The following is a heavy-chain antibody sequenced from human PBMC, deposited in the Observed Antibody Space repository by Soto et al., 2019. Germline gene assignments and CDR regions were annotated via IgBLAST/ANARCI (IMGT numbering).Heavy chain of an antibody. CDR3: ARHGVGDILTGQPDY. J-gene: IGHJ4*02. CDR1: GYSFTSYW. D-gene: IGHD3-9*01. V-gene: IGHV5-51*01. Sequence: GESLKIYCKGSGYSFTSYWIGWVRKMPGKGLEWMGIIYPGDSDTRYSPSFQGQVTISADKSISTAYLQWSSLKASDTAMYYCARHGVGDILTGQPDYWGEGTLVTVSS. CDR2: IYPGDSDT.